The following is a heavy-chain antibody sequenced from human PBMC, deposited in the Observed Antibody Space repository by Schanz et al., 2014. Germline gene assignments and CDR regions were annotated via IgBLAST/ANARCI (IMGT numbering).Heavy chain of an antibody. D-gene: IGHD3-10*01. CDR1: GGSFSGYY. V-gene: IGHV4-34*01. CDR2: INHGGST. CDR3: ALREKPYGPFAP. Sequence: QVQLQQWGAGLLKPSETLSLTCAVYGGSFSGYYWSWIRQPPGKGLEWIAEINHGGSTNYNPSLKSRVTIPFAPPRTSSPLRLTSLPAAAPAVYYCALREKPYGPFAPWGQGALSPSPQ. J-gene: IGHJ5*02.